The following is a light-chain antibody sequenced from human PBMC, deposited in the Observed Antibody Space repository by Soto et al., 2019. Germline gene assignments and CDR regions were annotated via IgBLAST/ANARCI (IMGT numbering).Light chain of an antibody. V-gene: IGKV3-15*01. CDR1: QTLGRN. CDR2: GAS. CDR3: HQYNNWPPVT. Sequence: VLTQSPGTLSMSPGETATLSCRASQTLGRNYLAWYQQKPGQAPRLLIYGASTRATGIPARFSGSGSGTEFTLTISSLQSEDFAVYYCHQYNNWPPVTFGQGTKVDIK. J-gene: IGKJ1*01.